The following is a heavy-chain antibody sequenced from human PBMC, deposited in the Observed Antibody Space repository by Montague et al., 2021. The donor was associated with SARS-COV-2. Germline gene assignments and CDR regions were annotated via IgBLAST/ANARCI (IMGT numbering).Heavy chain of an antibody. Sequence: SETLSLTCIVSGGSIRSSSYYWGWIRQPPGKGLECIGSIYSSGSTYYNPSLKSRVTISVDTSKNHFSLKLSSVTAADTAVYYCARTTWLRGYFDLWGRGTLVTVSS. V-gene: IGHV4-39*07. CDR2: IYSSGST. CDR1: GGSIRSSSYY. J-gene: IGHJ2*01. D-gene: IGHD5-12*01. CDR3: ARTTWLRGYFDL.